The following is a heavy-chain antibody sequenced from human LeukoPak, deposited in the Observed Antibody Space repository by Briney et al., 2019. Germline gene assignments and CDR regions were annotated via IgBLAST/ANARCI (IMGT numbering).Heavy chain of an antibody. CDR1: GGSISSSRNY. CDR3: ARGRLRVTMVRGAGKYVDV. V-gene: IGHV4-39*07. J-gene: IGHJ6*03. CDR2: IYYSGST. D-gene: IGHD3-10*01. Sequence: SETLSLTCTVSGGSISSSRNYWGWIRQPPGKGLEWIGSIYYSGSTYYNPSLKSRVTISVDTSKNQFSLKLSSVTAADTAVYYCARGRLRVTMVRGAGKYVDVWGKGTTVTVSS.